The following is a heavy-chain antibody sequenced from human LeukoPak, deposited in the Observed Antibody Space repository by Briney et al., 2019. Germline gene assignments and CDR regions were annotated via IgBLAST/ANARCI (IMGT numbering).Heavy chain of an antibody. Sequence: SETLSLTCAVNGGSFSGYYWSWIRQPPGKGLEWIGEINHSGSTNYNPSLKSRVTISVDTSKNQFSLKLSSVTAADTAVYYCARGRFGSGYYSAMLYYFDYWGQGTLVTVSS. V-gene: IGHV4-34*01. J-gene: IGHJ4*02. CDR2: INHSGST. D-gene: IGHD3-3*01. CDR1: GGSFSGYY. CDR3: ARGRFGSGYYSAMLYYFDY.